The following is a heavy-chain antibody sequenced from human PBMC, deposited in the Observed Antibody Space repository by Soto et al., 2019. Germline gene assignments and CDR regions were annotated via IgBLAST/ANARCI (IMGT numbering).Heavy chain of an antibody. CDR3: ARSRGIAVAMY. D-gene: IGHD6-19*01. CDR1: GGSISSSSYY. V-gene: IGHV4-39*01. J-gene: IGHJ4*02. Sequence: QLQLQESGPGLVKPSETLSLTCTVSGGSISSSSYYWGWIRQPPGKGLEWIGGIYYSGSTYYNPSLKSRVTISVDTSKNQFSLKLSSVTAADTAVYYCARSRGIAVAMYWGQGTLVTVSS. CDR2: IYYSGST.